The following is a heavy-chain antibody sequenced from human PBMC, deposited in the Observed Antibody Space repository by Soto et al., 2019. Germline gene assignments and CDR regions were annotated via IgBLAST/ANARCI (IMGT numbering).Heavy chain of an antibody. D-gene: IGHD2-15*01. V-gene: IGHV3-23*01. Sequence: PGGSLRLSCAASGFTFSHYAMSWVRQAPGKGLEWVSTISGSGGSTYYADSVKGRFTISRDNSKNTLYLQMNTLRAEDTAIYYCAKANRYCSGSNCYTFDYWGQGTLVTVSS. J-gene: IGHJ4*02. CDR1: GFTFSHYA. CDR2: ISGSGGST. CDR3: AKANRYCSGSNCYTFDY.